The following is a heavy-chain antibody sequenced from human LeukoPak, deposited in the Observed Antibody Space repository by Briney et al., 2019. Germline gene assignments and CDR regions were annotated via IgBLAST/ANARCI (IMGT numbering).Heavy chain of an antibody. D-gene: IGHD3-10*01. CDR1: GGSISSYH. Sequence: SETLSLTCTVSGGSISSYHWGWIRQPPGKGLEWIGYISYSGSTNYNPSLKSRVTISVDTSKNQFSLKLSSVTAADTAVYYCARVLVPDLMVRDWGQGTLVTVSS. CDR3: ARVLVPDLMVRD. CDR2: ISYSGST. J-gene: IGHJ4*02. V-gene: IGHV4-59*01.